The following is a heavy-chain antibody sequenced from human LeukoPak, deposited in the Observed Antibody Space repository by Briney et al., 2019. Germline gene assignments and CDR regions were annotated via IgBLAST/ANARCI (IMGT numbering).Heavy chain of an antibody. CDR2: SSYSGNT. Sequence: SETLSLTCTVSGDSISSGGYYWSWIRQHPGKGLEWIGYSSYSGNTYYNPSLKSRAAISVDTPKNQFSLKLSSTTAADTAVYYCARAPVATPSEFDYWGQGTLVTVSS. CDR1: GDSISSGGYY. D-gene: IGHD5-12*01. J-gene: IGHJ4*02. CDR3: ARAPVATPSEFDY. V-gene: IGHV4-31*03.